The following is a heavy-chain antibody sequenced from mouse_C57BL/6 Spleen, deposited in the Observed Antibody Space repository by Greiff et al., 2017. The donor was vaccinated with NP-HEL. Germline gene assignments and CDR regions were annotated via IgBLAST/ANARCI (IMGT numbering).Heavy chain of an antibody. CDR3: ARGRRGYDGDV. J-gene: IGHJ1*03. CDR2: IYPGDGDT. Sequence: QVQLQQSGPELVKPGASVKISCKASGYAFSSSWMNWVKQRPGKGLEWIGRIYPGDGDTNYNGKFKGKATLTADKSSSTAYMQLSSLTSEDSAVYFCARGRRGYDGDVWGTGTTVTVSS. D-gene: IGHD2-2*01. V-gene: IGHV1-82*01. CDR1: GYAFSSSW.